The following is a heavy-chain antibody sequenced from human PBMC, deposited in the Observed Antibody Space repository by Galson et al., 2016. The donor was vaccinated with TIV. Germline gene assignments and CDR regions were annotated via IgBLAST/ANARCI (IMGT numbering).Heavy chain of an antibody. D-gene: IGHD6-19*01. Sequence: QSGAEVTKPGESLTISCKGSGFSFSNSWISWVRQKPGKGLEWLAIIYPDNSDTRYSPSFEGQVTISADMSTSTAYLQWSSLKASDTALYYCARRGTYTTGWYGEFDLWGQGTLVTVSS. J-gene: IGHJ5*02. CDR1: GFSFSNSW. CDR3: ARRGTYTTGWYGEFDL. CDR2: IYPDNSDT. V-gene: IGHV5-51*01.